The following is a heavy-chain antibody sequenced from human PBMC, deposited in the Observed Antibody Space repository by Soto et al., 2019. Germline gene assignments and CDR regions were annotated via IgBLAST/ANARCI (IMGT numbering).Heavy chain of an antibody. CDR3: AHCSLVGPGRRNLVFHS. D-gene: IGHD1-26*01. J-gene: IGHJ5*01. V-gene: IGHV3-9*01. CDR1: GFTFDDYA. Sequence: PGGSLRLSCAASGFTFDDYAMHWVRQAPGKGLEWVSGISWNSGSIGYADSVKGRFTISRDNAKNSLYLQMNSLRAEDTALYYCAHCSLVGPGRRNLVFHSWGPGTLLAVSS. CDR2: ISWNSGSI.